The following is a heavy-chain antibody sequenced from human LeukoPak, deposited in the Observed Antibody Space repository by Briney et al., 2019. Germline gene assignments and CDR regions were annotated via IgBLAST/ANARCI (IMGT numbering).Heavy chain of an antibody. V-gene: IGHV3-7*02. CDR2: IKQDGSEK. J-gene: IGHJ4*02. CDR1: GFTFSSYW. CDR3: ASGLKSYTTSWYGDY. Sequence: PGGSLRLSCAASGFTFSSYWMSRVRQAPGRGLEWVANIKQDGSEKYYVDSVKGRFTISRDNAKNSLYLQMNSLRAEDTAVYYCASGLKSYTTSWYGDYWGQGILVTVSS. D-gene: IGHD6-13*01.